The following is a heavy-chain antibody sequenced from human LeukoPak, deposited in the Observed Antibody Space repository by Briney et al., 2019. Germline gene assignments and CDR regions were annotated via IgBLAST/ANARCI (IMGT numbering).Heavy chain of an antibody. CDR2: INPNSGGT. CDR3: ARELSGPNYYHSSGHPDY. Sequence: ASVKVSCKASGYTFTGYYMHWVRQAPGQGLEWMGWINPNSGGTNYAQKFQGRVTMTRDTSISTAYMELSRLRSDDTAVYYCARELSGPNYYHSSGHPDYWGQGTLVTVYS. J-gene: IGHJ4*02. V-gene: IGHV1-2*02. D-gene: IGHD3-22*01. CDR1: GYTFTGYY.